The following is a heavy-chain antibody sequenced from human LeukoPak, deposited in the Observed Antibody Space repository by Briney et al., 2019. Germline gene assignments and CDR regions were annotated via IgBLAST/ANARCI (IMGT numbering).Heavy chain of an antibody. CDR2: ISYDGSNK. Sequence: TGGSLTLSCAASGFTFSSYGMHRVRQAPGKGLEWVAVISYDGSNKYYADSVKGRFTISRDNSKNTLYLQMNSLRAEDTAVYYCAKDRHYYDSRPIDYWGQGTLVTVSS. CDR3: AKDRHYYDSRPIDY. J-gene: IGHJ4*02. CDR1: GFTFSSYG. D-gene: IGHD3-22*01. V-gene: IGHV3-30*18.